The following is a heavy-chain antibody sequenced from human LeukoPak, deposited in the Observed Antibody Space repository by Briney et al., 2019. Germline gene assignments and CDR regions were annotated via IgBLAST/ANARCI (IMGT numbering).Heavy chain of an antibody. CDR1: GGSISSGGYY. V-gene: IGHV4-31*03. CDR3: ARGPPYYYGSGSYRLGY. D-gene: IGHD3-10*01. CDR2: IYYSGST. J-gene: IGHJ4*02. Sequence: SETLSLTCTVSGGSISSGGYYWSWIRQHPGKGLEWIGYIYYSGSTYYNPSLKSRVTISVDTSKNQFSLKLSSVTAADTAVYYCARGPPYYYGSGSYRLGYWGQGTLVTVSS.